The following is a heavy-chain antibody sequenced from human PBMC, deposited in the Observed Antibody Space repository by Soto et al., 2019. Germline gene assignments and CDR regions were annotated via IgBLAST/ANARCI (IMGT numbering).Heavy chain of an antibody. D-gene: IGHD5-12*01. CDR3: ARRPGYGGHDYRFDH. J-gene: IGHJ4*01. V-gene: IGHV3-74*01. CDR2: INSDGSRT. CDR1: GFTFSTYL. Sequence: GGSLRLSCAASGFTFSTYLMHWVRQAPGKGLVWVSRINSDGSRTSHADSVKGRFTMFRDNAKNTLYLQMNSLRAEATAVFYCARRPGYGGHDYRFDHWGQGTLVTVSS.